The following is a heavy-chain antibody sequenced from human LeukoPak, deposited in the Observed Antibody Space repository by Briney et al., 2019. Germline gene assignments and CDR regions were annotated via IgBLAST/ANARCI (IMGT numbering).Heavy chain of an antibody. Sequence: ASVTVSCKASGYTFTNYGVNWVRQAPGQGLEWMGWISAYNGKTNYTQKLQGRVSMTTDTSTSTAYMELRSLRSDDTAVYYCARRLDYFDISGYHTLDYWGQGTLVTVSP. CDR3: ARRLDYFDISGYHTLDY. CDR2: ISAYNGKT. D-gene: IGHD3-22*01. CDR1: GYTFTNYG. J-gene: IGHJ4*02. V-gene: IGHV1-18*01.